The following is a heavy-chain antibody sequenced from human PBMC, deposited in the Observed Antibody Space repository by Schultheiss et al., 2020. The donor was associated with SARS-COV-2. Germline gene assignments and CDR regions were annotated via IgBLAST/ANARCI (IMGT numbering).Heavy chain of an antibody. CDR3: ASAPNGDYPFAEYFQH. Sequence: SVKVSCKASEGTFSSYAISWVRQAPGQGLEWMGGIIPIFGTANYAQKFQGRVTITADESTSTAYMELSSLRSEDTAVYYCASAPNGDYPFAEYFQHWGQGTLVTVSS. CDR2: IIPIFGTA. D-gene: IGHD4-17*01. CDR1: EGTFSSYA. J-gene: IGHJ1*01. V-gene: IGHV1-69*13.